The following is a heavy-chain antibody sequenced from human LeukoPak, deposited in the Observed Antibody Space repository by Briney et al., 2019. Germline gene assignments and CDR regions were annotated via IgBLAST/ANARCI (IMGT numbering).Heavy chain of an antibody. CDR3: ARETYNGRYYYFDY. CDR2: INPKSGGT. D-gene: IGHD1-26*01. CDR1: GYTFIDYY. V-gene: IGHV1-2*06. Sequence: GASVKVSCKASGYTFIDYYIHWVRQAPGQGLEWTGRINPKSGGTNHAQKFQGRVTITRDTSISTAYMELSSLRSDDTAVYFCARETYNGRYYYFDYWGQGTLVTVSS. J-gene: IGHJ4*02.